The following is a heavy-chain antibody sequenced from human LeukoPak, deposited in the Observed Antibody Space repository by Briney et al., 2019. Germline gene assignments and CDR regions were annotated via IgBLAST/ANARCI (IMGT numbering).Heavy chain of an antibody. V-gene: IGHV3-23*01. CDR3: AKGRGGITMIVVDY. CDR1: GFTFSSYA. Sequence: GGSLILSCAASGFTFSSYAMSWVRQAPGKGLEWVSAISGSGGSTYYADSVKGRFTISRDNSKNTLYLQMNSLRAEDTAVYYCAKGRGGITMIVVDYWGQGTLVTVSS. CDR2: ISGSGGST. D-gene: IGHD3-22*01. J-gene: IGHJ4*02.